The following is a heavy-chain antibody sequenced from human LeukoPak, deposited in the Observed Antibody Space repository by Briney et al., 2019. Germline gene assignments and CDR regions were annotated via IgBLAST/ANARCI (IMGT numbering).Heavy chain of an antibody. CDR3: ARGGAPYSSGWYYYYMDV. CDR1: GYTFTSYG. V-gene: IGHV1-18*01. J-gene: IGHJ6*03. CDR2: ISAYNGNT. D-gene: IGHD6-19*01. Sequence: ASVKVSCKASGYTFTSYGISWVRQAPGQGLEWMGWISAYNGNTNYAQKLQGRVTMTTDTSTSTAYMELRSLRSDDTAVYYCARGGAPYSSGWYYYYMDVWGKGTTVTVSS.